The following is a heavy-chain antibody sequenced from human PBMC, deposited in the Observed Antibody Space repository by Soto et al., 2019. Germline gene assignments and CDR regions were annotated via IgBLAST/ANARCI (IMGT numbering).Heavy chain of an antibody. CDR2: INHSGST. D-gene: IGHD6-6*01. J-gene: IGHJ4*02. V-gene: IGHV4-34*01. CDR3: ARLEYSSSLVVFDY. Sequence: QVQLQQWGAGLLKPSETLSLTCAVYGGSFSGYYWSWIRQPPGKGLEWIGEINHSGSTNYNPSLKSRVTISVDTSKNQFSLKLSSVTAADTAVYYCARLEYSSSLVVFDYWGQGTLVTVSS. CDR1: GGSFSGYY.